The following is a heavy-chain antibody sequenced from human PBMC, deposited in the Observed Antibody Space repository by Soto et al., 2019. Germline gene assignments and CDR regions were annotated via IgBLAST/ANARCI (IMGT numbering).Heavy chain of an antibody. Sequence: SEPLSLTCTVSGGSISSCGYYWSWIRQPPGKGLEWIGYIYYSGSTNYNPSLKSRVTISVDTSKNQFSLKLSSVTAADTAVYYCARDGITIFGVVPHMAFDIWGQGTMVTVSS. CDR2: IYYSGST. J-gene: IGHJ3*02. CDR3: ARDGITIFGVVPHMAFDI. CDR1: GGSISSCGYY. V-gene: IGHV4-61*08. D-gene: IGHD3-3*01.